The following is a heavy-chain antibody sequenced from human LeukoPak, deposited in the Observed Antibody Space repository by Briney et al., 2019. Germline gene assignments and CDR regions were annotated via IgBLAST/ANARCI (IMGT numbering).Heavy chain of an antibody. CDR2: IYSGGST. CDR1: GFTVSSNY. V-gene: IGHV3-53*01. D-gene: IGHD6-19*01. CDR3: ARNGYTSGWYRN. Sequence: GGSLRLSCAASGFTVSSNYMSWVRQAPGKGLEWVSTIYSGGSTYYADSVKGRFTISRDTPKNTLYLQMNSLRGEDTAVYYCARNGYTSGWYRNWGQGTLVTVSS. J-gene: IGHJ4*02.